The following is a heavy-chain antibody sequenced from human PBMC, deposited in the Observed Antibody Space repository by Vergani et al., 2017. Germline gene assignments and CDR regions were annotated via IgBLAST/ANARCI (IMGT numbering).Heavy chain of an antibody. J-gene: IGHJ4*01. Sequence: QVQLQESGPGLVKPSETLSLTCAVSGYSISSGYYWGWIRQPPGTGLEWIASVFHLGTVYYNPSLRSRVRISIDAYNVLSLRLQSVTAADTAVYFCVRDLYSRGPFDVWGQGSLVTVSS. D-gene: IGHD3-22*01. CDR2: VFHLGTV. CDR1: GYSISSGYY. CDR3: VRDLYSRGPFDV. V-gene: IGHV4-38-2*02.